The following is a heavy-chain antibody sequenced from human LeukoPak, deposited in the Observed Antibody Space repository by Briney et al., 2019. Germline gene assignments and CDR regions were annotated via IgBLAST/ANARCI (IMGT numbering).Heavy chain of an antibody. V-gene: IGHV4-39*01. CDR2: TYYSGST. Sequence: SETLSLTCTVSGGSISSGDYYWSWIRQPPGKGLEWIGCTYYSGSTYYNPSLKSRVTISVDTSKNQFSLKLSSVPAADTAVYYCASRYSSGWYDSSFDYWGQGTLVTVSS. D-gene: IGHD6-19*01. CDR3: ASRYSSGWYDSSFDY. CDR1: GGSISSGDYY. J-gene: IGHJ4*02.